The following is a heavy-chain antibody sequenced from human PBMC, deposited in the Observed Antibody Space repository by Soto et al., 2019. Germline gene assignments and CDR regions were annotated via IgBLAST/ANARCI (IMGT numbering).Heavy chain of an antibody. J-gene: IGHJ4*02. CDR3: ARQSHYYDSNYFDY. CDR1: GGSISSSSYY. D-gene: IGHD3-22*01. CDR2: IYYSGGT. V-gene: IGHV4-39*01. Sequence: SETLSLTCTVSGGSISSSSYYWGWIRQPPGKGLEWIGSIYYSGGTYYNPSLKSRVTISVDTSKNQFSLKLSSVTAADTAVYYCARQSHYYDSNYFDYWGQGTLVTVSS.